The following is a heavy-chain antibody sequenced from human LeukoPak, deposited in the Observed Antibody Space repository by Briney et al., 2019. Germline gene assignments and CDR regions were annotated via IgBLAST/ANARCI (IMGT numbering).Heavy chain of an antibody. Sequence: GGSLRLSCAASGFXFTNYAISWVRQAPGKGLEWVSGISGSGGGTYYADSVKGRFTISRDNSKNMMYLQMNSLRAEDTAVYYCAKDQTSTGNWLDPWGQGTLVTVSS. CDR2: ISGSGGGT. V-gene: IGHV3-23*01. J-gene: IGHJ5*02. D-gene: IGHD1-14*01. CDR3: AKDQTSTGNWLDP. CDR1: GFXFTNYA.